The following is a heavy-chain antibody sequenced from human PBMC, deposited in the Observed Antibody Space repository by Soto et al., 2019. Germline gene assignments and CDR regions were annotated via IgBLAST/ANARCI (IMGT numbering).Heavy chain of an antibody. CDR2: ISGTSTDI. Sequence: EVQVVESGGGLVKPGGSLRLSCAASGFSFSSYSLNWFRKAPGKGLEWVSSISGTSTDIYYTDLVKGRFTISRDNVKNSLYLQMNSLRAEDTAVYYCARESDPAKAFDIWGQGTMVTVSS. V-gene: IGHV3-21*01. CDR3: ARESDPAKAFDI. CDR1: GFSFSSYS. J-gene: IGHJ3*02.